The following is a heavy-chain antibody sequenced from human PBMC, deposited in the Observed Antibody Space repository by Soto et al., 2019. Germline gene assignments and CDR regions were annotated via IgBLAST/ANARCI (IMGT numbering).Heavy chain of an antibody. J-gene: IGHJ6*02. CDR3: ANFDTAMTYYSYGMDV. Sequence: PGGSLRLSCAASGFTFSSYAMSWVRQAPGKGLEWVSAISGSGGSTYYADSVKGRFTISRDNSKNTLYLQMNSLRAEDTAVYYCANFDTAMTYYSYGMDVWGQGTTVTVSS. CDR1: GFTFSSYA. D-gene: IGHD5-18*01. CDR2: ISGSGGST. V-gene: IGHV3-23*01.